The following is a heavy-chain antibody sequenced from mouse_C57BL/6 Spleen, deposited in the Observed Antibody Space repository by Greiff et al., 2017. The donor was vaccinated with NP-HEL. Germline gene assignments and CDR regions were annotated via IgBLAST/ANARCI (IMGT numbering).Heavy chain of an antibody. CDR3: TRGRGAGTFAY. CDR1: GYTSTDYE. V-gene: IGHV1-15*01. D-gene: IGHD4-1*01. CDR2: IDPETGGT. Sequence: VQLQQSGAELVRPGASVTLSCKASGYTSTDYEMHWVKQTPVHGLEWIGAIDPETGGTAYNQKFKGKAILTADKSSSTAYMELRSLTSEDSAVYYCTRGRGAGTFAYWGQGTLVTVSA. J-gene: IGHJ3*01.